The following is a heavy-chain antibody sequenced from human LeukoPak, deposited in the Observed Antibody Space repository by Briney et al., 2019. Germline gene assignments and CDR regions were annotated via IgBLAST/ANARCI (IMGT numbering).Heavy chain of an antibody. Sequence: GASVKVSCKAAGYTFTGYYMHWVRQARGQGLEWMGWINPNSGGTNYAQKFQGRVTMTRDTSISTAYMELSSLRSDDTAVYYCARVSPPRVGYKFFDYWGQGTLVTVSS. CDR1: GYTFTGYY. J-gene: IGHJ4*02. CDR3: ARVSPPRVGYKFFDY. CDR2: INPNSGGT. D-gene: IGHD5-24*01. V-gene: IGHV1-2*02.